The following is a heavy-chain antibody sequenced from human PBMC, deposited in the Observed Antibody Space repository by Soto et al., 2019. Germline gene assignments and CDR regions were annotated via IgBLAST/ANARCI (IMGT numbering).Heavy chain of an antibody. Sequence: GESLKISCKGSGYSFTSYWIGWVRQMPGKGLEWMGIIYPGDSDTRYSPSFQGQVTISADKSISTAYLQWSSLKASDTAMYYCASRINCSGGSCYPYWYFDLWGRGTLVTV. CDR2: IYPGDSDT. D-gene: IGHD2-15*01. CDR1: GYSFTSYW. CDR3: ASRINCSGGSCYPYWYFDL. J-gene: IGHJ2*01. V-gene: IGHV5-51*01.